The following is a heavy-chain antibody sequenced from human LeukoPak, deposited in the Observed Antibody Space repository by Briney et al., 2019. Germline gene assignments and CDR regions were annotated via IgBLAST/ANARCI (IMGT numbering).Heavy chain of an antibody. J-gene: IGHJ4*02. V-gene: IGHV3-48*01. CDR3: ARDRLTSGSYFFDY. CDR2: ISGRSSTI. CDR1: AFTFSDYS. Sequence: GGSLRLSCAASAFTFSDYSMNWVRQAPGKGLEWISYISGRSSTIYYADSVRGRFTSSRDNAKNSMYLQMNSLRAEDTAVYYCARDRLTSGSYFFDYWGQGTLVTVSS. D-gene: IGHD1-26*01.